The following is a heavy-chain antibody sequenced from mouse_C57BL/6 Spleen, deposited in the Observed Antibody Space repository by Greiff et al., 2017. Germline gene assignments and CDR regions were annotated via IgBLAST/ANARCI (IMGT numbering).Heavy chain of an antibody. Sequence: EVKLMESGPGLVKPSQSLSLTCSVTGYSITSGYYWNWIRQFPGNKLEWMGYISYDGSNNYNPSLKNRISITRDTSKNQFFLKLNSVTTEDTATYYCSYGYDRGFAYWGQGTLVTVSA. D-gene: IGHD2-2*01. V-gene: IGHV3-6*01. CDR2: ISYDGSN. J-gene: IGHJ3*01. CDR3: SYGYDRGFAY. CDR1: GYSITSGYY.